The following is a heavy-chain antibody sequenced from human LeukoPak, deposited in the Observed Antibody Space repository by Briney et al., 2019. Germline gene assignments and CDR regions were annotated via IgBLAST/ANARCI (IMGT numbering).Heavy chain of an antibody. CDR2: ISAYNGNT. Sequence: GSSVKVSCKASGGTFSSYAISWVRQAPGQGLEWMGWISAYNGNTNYAQKLQGRVTMTTDTSTSTAYMELRSLRSDDTAVYYCAGGSSGWYLNYWGQGTLVTVSS. V-gene: IGHV1-18*01. D-gene: IGHD6-19*01. CDR3: AGGSSGWYLNY. J-gene: IGHJ4*02. CDR1: GGTFSSYA.